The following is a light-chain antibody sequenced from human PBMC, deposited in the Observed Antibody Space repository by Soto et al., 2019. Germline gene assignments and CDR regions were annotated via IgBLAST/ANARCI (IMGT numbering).Light chain of an antibody. V-gene: IGKV1-5*01. CDR3: QQYYTYST. J-gene: IGKJ5*01. CDR1: QNIRNL. Sequence: DIQLTQSPSTLSAAVGDSVTITCRASQNIRNLLAWYQQKPGKAPKPLIFDASTLKTGVPSRFGGSGSGAEFNFTITGLQPDDFATYFCQQYYTYSTFGQ. CDR2: DAS.